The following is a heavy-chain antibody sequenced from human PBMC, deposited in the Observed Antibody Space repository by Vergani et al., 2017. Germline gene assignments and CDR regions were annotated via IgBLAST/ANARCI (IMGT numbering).Heavy chain of an antibody. CDR2: IYHSGGA. D-gene: IGHD3-9*01. V-gene: IGHV4-39*01. CDR1: RGSITSSSYY. J-gene: IGHJ4*02. Sequence: QLHLQESGPGLVKPSETLSLTCTVSRGSITSSSYYWGWIRQPPGKGLEWIGNIYHSGGAYYNPSLKGRVTISVDTSKNQFSLEVTSVTAADTAIYFCARTESFILRYFHWALWGQGTLVTVSS. CDR3: ARTESFILRYFHWAL.